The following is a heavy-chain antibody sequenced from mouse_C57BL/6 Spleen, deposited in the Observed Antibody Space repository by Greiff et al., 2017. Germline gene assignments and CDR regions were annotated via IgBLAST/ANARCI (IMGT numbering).Heavy chain of an antibody. V-gene: IGHV14-2*01. CDR3: ASGRDYEGTWFAD. CDR1: GFNIKDYY. J-gene: IGHJ3*01. CDR2: IDPEDGET. D-gene: IGHD2-4*01. Sequence: VQLQQPGAELVKPGASVKLSCTASGFNIKDYYMHWVKQRTEQGLEWIGRIDPEDGETKYAPKFPGKATITADTSSNTAYLQLSSLTSEDTAVYYCASGRDYEGTWFADWGQGTLVTGSA.